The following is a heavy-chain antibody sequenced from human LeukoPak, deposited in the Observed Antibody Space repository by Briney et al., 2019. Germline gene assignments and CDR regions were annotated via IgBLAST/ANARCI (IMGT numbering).Heavy chain of an antibody. CDR1: GYTFTGYY. CDR3: ARESRDGYNTKDAFDI. V-gene: IGHV1-2*02. Sequence: VASVKVSCKASGYTFTGYYMHWVRQAPGQGLEWMGWINPNSGGTNYAQKFQGRVTMTRDTSISTAYMELSRLRSDDTAVYYCARESRDGYNTKDAFDIWGQGTMVTVSS. CDR2: INPNSGGT. D-gene: IGHD5-24*01. J-gene: IGHJ3*02.